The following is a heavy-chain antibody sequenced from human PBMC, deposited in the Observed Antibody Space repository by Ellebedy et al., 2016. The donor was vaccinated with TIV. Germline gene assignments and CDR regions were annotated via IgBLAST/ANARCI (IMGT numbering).Heavy chain of an antibody. J-gene: IGHJ4*02. Sequence: GESLKISXAASGFTFSSYSMGWVRQAPGKGLEWVSSISSSSVHIKYADSVKGRFTISRDNSKNTLYLQMNSLRAEDTAVYYCAREGEWLLDYWGQGTLVTVSS. CDR3: AREGEWLLDY. V-gene: IGHV3-21*01. D-gene: IGHD3-3*01. CDR2: ISSSSVHI. CDR1: GFTFSSYS.